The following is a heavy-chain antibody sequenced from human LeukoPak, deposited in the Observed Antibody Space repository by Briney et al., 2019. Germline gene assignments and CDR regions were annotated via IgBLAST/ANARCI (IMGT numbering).Heavy chain of an antibody. CDR2: INQDGSDR. Sequence: PGGSLRLSCAASGFTFSTYWMSWVRQAPGKGLELVANINQDGSDRNYVDSVKGRFTISRDNAKNSLYLQMNSLRAEDTAVYYCVGGSGREWFDAWGQGTLVTVSS. D-gene: IGHD6-25*01. V-gene: IGHV3-7*01. CDR1: GFTFSTYW. CDR3: VGGSGREWFDA. J-gene: IGHJ5*02.